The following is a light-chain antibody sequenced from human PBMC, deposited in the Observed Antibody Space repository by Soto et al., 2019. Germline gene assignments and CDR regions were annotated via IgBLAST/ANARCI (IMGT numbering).Light chain of an antibody. CDR2: EVS. CDR3: SSYTSSSTVI. Sequence: QSALTQPASVSGSPGQSITISCTGTSSDVGGYNYVSWYQQHPGKAPQLMIYEVSNRPSGVSNRFSGSKSDNTASLTISGLQAEDEADYYCSSYTSSSTVIFGGGTKLTVL. CDR1: SSDVGGYNY. J-gene: IGLJ2*01. V-gene: IGLV2-14*01.